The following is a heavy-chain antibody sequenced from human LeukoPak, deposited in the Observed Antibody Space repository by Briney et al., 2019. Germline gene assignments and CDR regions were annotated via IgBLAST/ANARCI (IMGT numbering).Heavy chain of an antibody. V-gene: IGHV3-23*01. CDR2: ISVNDGSP. D-gene: IGHD1-26*01. CDR3: ARGRTCSGSTADAFDI. J-gene: IGHJ3*02. Sequence: PGGSLRLSCAASGFTFSSYALTWVRQAPGKGLEWVSGISVNDGSPYYADSVKGRFTISRDNSKDTVYLQMNSLRAEDTALYYCARGRTCSGSTADAFDIWGQGTMVTVSS. CDR1: GFTFSSYA.